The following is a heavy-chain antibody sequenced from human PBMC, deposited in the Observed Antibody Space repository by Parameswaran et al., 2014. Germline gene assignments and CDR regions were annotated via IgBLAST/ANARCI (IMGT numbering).Heavy chain of an antibody. CDR2: INPNNGDT. V-gene: IGHV1-2*02. CDR3: ARGGYSMTGTVVFDY. Sequence: WVRQAPGQGLEWMGRINPNNGDTNFAQKFRGRVTMTTDTSINTAYVEVSRLRSDDTAIYFCARGGYSMTGTVVFDYWGQGTLVTVSS. D-gene: IGHD1-7*01. J-gene: IGHJ4*02.